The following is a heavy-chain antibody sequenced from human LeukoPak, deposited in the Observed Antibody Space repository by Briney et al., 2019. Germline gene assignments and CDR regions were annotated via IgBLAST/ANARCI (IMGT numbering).Heavy chain of an antibody. CDR1: GGSISSYY. CDR3: ARCSGSYFDY. Sequence: SETLSLICTVSGGSISSYYWSWIRQPPGKGLEWIGYIYYSGSTNYNPSLKSRVTISVDTSKNQFSLKLSSVTAADTAVYYCARCSGSYFDYWGQGTLVTVSS. D-gene: IGHD1-26*01. V-gene: IGHV4-59*08. CDR2: IYYSGST. J-gene: IGHJ4*02.